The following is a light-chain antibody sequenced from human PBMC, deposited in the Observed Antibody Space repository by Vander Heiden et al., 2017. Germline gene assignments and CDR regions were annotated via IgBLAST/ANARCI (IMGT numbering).Light chain of an antibody. J-gene: IGKJ2*01. Sequence: ILFTQSPGTLSLSPAERGTPSCSASQSVSSSYVAWYQQKPGQAPRLLIYVASTRATGIPDRFSGSGSGTDFTLTISRLEPEDFAVYFCQQYGGSPYTFGQGTKLEIK. CDR2: VAS. CDR1: QSVSSSY. CDR3: QQYGGSPYT. V-gene: IGKV3-20*01.